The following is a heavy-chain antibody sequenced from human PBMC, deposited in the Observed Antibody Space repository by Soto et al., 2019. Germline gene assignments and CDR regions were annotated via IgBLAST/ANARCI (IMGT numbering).Heavy chain of an antibody. J-gene: IGHJ4*02. D-gene: IGHD6-19*01. CDR1: GFTFSTYG. CDR2: ISVSGTST. Sequence: GGSLRLSCAASGFTFSTYGMSWVRQAPGKGLEWVSVISVSGTSTSYADSVKGRFTISRDNSKNTLFLQMNSLRVEDTAVYYCAKDRSGWCDYWGQGTLVTVSS. CDR3: AKDRSGWCDY. V-gene: IGHV3-23*01.